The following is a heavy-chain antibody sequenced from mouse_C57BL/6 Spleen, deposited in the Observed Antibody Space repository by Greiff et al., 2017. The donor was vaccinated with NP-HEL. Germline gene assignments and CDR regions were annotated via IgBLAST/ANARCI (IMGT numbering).Heavy chain of an antibody. Sequence: EVQLQQSGPELVKPGASVKISCKASGYTFTDYYMNWVKQSPGKSLEWIGDINPNNGGTSYNQKFKGKATLTVDKSSSTAYMELRSLTSEDSAVYYCARSGSPGYFDDWGQGTTLTVSS. CDR1: GYTFTDYY. J-gene: IGHJ2*01. CDR2: INPNNGGT. CDR3: ARSGSPGYFDD. V-gene: IGHV1-26*01. D-gene: IGHD3-1*01.